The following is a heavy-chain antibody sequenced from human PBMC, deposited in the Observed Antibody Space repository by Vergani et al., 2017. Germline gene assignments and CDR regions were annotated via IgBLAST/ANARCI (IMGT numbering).Heavy chain of an antibody. J-gene: IGHJ6*03. D-gene: IGHD6-6*01. CDR3: AKCRVGRAARPSDHYYYYMDV. Sequence: QVQLVESGGGVVQPGRSLRLSCAASGFTFSSYGMHWVRQAPGKGLEWVAVISYDGSNKYYADSVKGRFTISRDNSKNTLYLQINSLRAEDTAVYYCAKCRVGRAARPSDHYYYYMDVWGKGTTVTVSS. V-gene: IGHV3-33*05. CDR1: GFTFSSYG. CDR2: ISYDGSNK.